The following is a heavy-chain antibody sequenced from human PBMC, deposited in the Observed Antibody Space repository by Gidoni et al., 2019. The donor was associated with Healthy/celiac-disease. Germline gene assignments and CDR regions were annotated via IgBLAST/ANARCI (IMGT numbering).Heavy chain of an antibody. D-gene: IGHD3-22*01. CDR3: ARDSPDYYDSSGYSYFDY. J-gene: IGHJ4*02. CDR1: GFTFRSHG. CDR2: IWYDGSNK. V-gene: IGHV3-33*01. Sequence: QVQLVESGGGVVQPGRSLRLSCAASGFTFRSHGMHWVRQAPGKGLEWVAVIWYDGSNKYYADSVKGRFTISRDNSKNTLYLQMNSLRAEDTAVYYCARDSPDYYDSSGYSYFDYWGQGTLVTVSS.